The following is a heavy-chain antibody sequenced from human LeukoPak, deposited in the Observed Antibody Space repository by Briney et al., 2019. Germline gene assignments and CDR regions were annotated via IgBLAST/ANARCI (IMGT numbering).Heavy chain of an antibody. J-gene: IGHJ5*02. D-gene: IGHD6-13*01. Sequence: SETLSLTCTVSDGSISSYYWSWIRQPPGKGLEWIGYIYYSGSTNYNPSLKSRVTISVDTSKDQFSLKLSSVTAADTAVYYCASGIAAAELDPWGQGTLVTVSS. V-gene: IGHV4-59*12. CDR3: ASGIAAAELDP. CDR1: DGSISSYY. CDR2: IYYSGST.